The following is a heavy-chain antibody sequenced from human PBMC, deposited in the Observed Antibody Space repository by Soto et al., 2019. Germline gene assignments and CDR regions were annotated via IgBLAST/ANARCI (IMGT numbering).Heavy chain of an antibody. CDR2: INPNSGGT. CDR3: ARAPPARGSPSTPGHY. D-gene: IGHD1-26*01. CDR1: GYTFTGYY. J-gene: IGHJ4*02. V-gene: IGHV1-2*02. Sequence: QVQLVQSGAEVKKPGASVKVSCKASGYTFTGYYMHWVRQAPGQGLEWMGWINPNSGGTNYAQKFQGRVTMTRDTSISTAYMELSRLRSDDTAVYYCARAPPARGSPSTPGHYWGQGTLVTVSS.